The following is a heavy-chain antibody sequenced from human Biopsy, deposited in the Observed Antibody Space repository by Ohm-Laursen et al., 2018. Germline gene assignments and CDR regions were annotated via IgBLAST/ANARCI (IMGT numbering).Heavy chain of an antibody. CDR2: ISPYNGDT. CDR3: ARDRWPHVTLLGLVVFDF. D-gene: IGHD3-3*01. J-gene: IGHJ4*02. V-gene: IGHV1-18*01. Sequence: ASVKVSCKVSGYTFTNYGISWVRQAPGQGLEWMGWISPYNGDTDYAQKLQSRVTMTTDTSTSTAYMDLRSLRSDDTAVYYCARDRWPHVTLLGLVVFDFWGQGTLVIVSS. CDR1: GYTFTNYG.